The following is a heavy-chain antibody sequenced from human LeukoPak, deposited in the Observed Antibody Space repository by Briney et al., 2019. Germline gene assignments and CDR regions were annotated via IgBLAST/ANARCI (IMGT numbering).Heavy chain of an antibody. CDR1: GFTFSSYS. J-gene: IGHJ4*02. CDR2: ISSSSSTI. V-gene: IGHV3-48*01. CDR3: AREGDYEGYFDY. Sequence: SGGSLRLSCAASGFTFSSYSMNWVRQAPGKGLEWVSYISSSSSTIYYGDSVKGRFTVSRDDAKNSLYLQMNGLRAEDTAVYYCAREGDYEGYFDYWGQGTLVTVSS. D-gene: IGHD4-17*01.